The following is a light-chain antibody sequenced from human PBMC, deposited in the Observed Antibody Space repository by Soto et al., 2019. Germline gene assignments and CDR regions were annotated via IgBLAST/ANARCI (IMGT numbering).Light chain of an antibody. CDR2: DAS. CDR1: QGVGGY. Sequence: EIVLTQSPATLSLSPGDRATLSCRASQGVGGYLAWFQQKPGQAPRLLIYDASIRATGIPARLSGSESGTVYTLTINSLEPEDFAVYYCQQYKDWPPLTFGGGTTVDIK. CDR3: QQYKDWPPLT. J-gene: IGKJ4*01. V-gene: IGKV3-11*01.